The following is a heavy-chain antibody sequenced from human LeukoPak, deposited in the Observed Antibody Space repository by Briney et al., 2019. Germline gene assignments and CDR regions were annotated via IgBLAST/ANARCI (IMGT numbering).Heavy chain of an antibody. CDR2: MYTSGST. CDR3: ARVLDKTTVVDD. V-gene: IGHV4-4*07. J-gene: IGHJ4*02. Sequence: SETLSLTCTVSGGSISSYYWSWIRQPAGKGLEWIGRMYTSGSTNYNPSLKSRVTMSVDTSKNQFSLKLSSVTAADTAVYYCARVLDKTTVVDDWGQGTLVTVSS. CDR1: GGSISSYY. D-gene: IGHD4-23*01.